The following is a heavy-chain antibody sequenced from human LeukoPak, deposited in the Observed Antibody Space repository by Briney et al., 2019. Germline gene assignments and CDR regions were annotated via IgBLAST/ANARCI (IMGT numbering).Heavy chain of an antibody. CDR1: GFTVSSNY. V-gene: IGHV3-53*01. Sequence: PGGSLRISCAASGFTVSSNYMTWVRQPPGKGLEWVGVIYSGGSTYYADSVKGRFTISRDTSKNTLYLQMNSLRTEDTAVYYCARGIVAPGTLLFDYWGQGNMVTVSS. J-gene: IGHJ4*02. CDR3: ARGIVAPGTLLFDY. CDR2: IYSGGST. D-gene: IGHD6-13*01.